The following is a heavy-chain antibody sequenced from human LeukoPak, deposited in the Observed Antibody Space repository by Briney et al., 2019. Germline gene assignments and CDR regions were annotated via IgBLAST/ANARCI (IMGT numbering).Heavy chain of an antibody. CDR1: GYSFTDYY. Sequence: GASVKVSCKTSGYSFTDYYMHWVRQAPGQGLEWMGWINPNSGGTSSVQKFQSRVTMTRDTSITTVYMEVSWLTSDDTAIYYCARADRLHGGPYLVGPWGQGTLVTVSS. J-gene: IGHJ5*02. D-gene: IGHD3-16*01. CDR2: INPNSGGT. V-gene: IGHV1-2*02. CDR3: ARADRLHGGPYLVGP.